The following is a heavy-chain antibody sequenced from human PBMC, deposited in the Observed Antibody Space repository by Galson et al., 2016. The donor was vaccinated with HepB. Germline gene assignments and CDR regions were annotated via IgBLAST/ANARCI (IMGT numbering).Heavy chain of an antibody. D-gene: IGHD4-17*01. Sequence: SLRLSCAASGFTFSNYAMSWVRQAPGKGLEWVSAIRGSDNSTYYADSVKGRFAISRDNSKNTLYLQVNSLRTEDSALHYCANGGDYFRFDSWGQGALVTVSS. CDR2: IRGSDNST. CDR1: GFTFSNYA. J-gene: IGHJ4*02. V-gene: IGHV3-23*01. CDR3: ANGGDYFRFDS.